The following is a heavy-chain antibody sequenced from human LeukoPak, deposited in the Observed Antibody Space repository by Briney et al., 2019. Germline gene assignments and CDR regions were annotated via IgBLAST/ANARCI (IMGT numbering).Heavy chain of an antibody. CDR3: ARARPSMWIDY. D-gene: IGHD5-12*01. Sequence: TGGSLRLSCAASGFTFSSYSMSWVRQAPGKGLEWVSAISGSGGSTYYADSVKGRFTISRDNSKNTLYLQMNSLRPEDTAVYYCARARPSMWIDYWGQGTLVTVSS. J-gene: IGHJ4*02. V-gene: IGHV3-23*01. CDR2: ISGSGGST. CDR1: GFTFSSYS.